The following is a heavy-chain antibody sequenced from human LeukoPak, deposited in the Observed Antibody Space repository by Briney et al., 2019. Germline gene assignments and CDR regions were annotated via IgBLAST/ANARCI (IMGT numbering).Heavy chain of an antibody. J-gene: IGHJ4*02. Sequence: SGGSLRLSCAASGFTFSSYGMHWVRQAPGKGLEWVAVISYDGSNKYYADSVKGRFTISRDNSKNTLYLQMNSLRAEDTAVYYCAKDHVAQGVADDYWGQGTLVTVSS. CDR2: ISYDGSNK. CDR1: GFTFSSYG. V-gene: IGHV3-30*18. CDR3: AKDHVAQGVADDY. D-gene: IGHD6-19*01.